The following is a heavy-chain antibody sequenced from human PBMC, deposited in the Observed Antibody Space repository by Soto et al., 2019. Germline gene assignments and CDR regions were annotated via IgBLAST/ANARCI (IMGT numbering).Heavy chain of an antibody. CDR2: IYYSGST. CDR1: GGSISSSSYY. D-gene: IGHD6-6*01. CDR3: ARLLRARPGYDY. J-gene: IGHJ4*02. V-gene: IGHV4-39*01. Sequence: SETLSLTCTVSGGSISSSSYYWGWIRQPPGKGLEWIGSIYYSGSTYYNPSLKSRVTISVDTSKNQFFLKLSSVTAADTAVYYCARLLRARPGYDYWGQGTLVTVSS.